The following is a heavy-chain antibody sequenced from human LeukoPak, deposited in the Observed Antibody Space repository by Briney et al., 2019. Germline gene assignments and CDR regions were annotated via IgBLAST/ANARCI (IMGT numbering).Heavy chain of an antibody. Sequence: PGGSLRLSCAGSGFTFSTYWMNWVRQAPGKGLEWVSYISSISSTIYYADSVKGRFTISRDNAKNSLYLQMNSLRDEDTAVYYCARDGRSDFWSAIDPWGQGTLVTVSS. D-gene: IGHD3-3*01. CDR3: ARDGRSDFWSAIDP. V-gene: IGHV3-48*02. J-gene: IGHJ5*02. CDR1: GFTFSTYW. CDR2: ISSISSTI.